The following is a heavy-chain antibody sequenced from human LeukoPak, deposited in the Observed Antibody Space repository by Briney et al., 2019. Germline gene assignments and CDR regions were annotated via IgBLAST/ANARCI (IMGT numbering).Heavy chain of an antibody. CDR1: GGTFSSYA. D-gene: IGHD6-13*01. CDR2: IIPIFGTA. Sequence: SVKVSCKASGGTFSSYAISWVRQAPGQGLEWMGGIIPIFGTANYAQKFQGRVTITTDESTSTAYMELSSLRSEDTAVYYCARGPRQVGSSSWYWFDPWGQGTLVTVSS. CDR3: ARGPRQVGSSSWYWFDP. J-gene: IGHJ5*02. V-gene: IGHV1-69*05.